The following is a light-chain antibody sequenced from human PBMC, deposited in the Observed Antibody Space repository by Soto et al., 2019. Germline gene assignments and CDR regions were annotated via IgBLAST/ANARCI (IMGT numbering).Light chain of an antibody. CDR1: EGINSW. Sequence: DIQMTQSPSTLSASVGDRVTIICRASEGINSWLAWYQQKPGKAPKLLIYKASSLETGVPPRFSGSGSGTEFTLAISSLQPDDVATYFCQQYDTCPWTFGQGTKVEIK. V-gene: IGKV1-5*03. CDR3: QQYDTCPWT. J-gene: IGKJ1*01. CDR2: KAS.